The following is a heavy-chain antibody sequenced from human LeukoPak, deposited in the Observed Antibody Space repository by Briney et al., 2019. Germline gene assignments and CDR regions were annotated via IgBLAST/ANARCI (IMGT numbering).Heavy chain of an antibody. CDR2: ISSSGSHI. V-gene: IGHV3-48*03. CDR1: GFTFSSYE. Sequence: GGSLRLSCAASGFTFSSYEMNWVRQAPGRGLEWVSYISSSGSHIYYADSVKGRFTISRDNAKNSLYLQMNSLRAEDTAVYYCARSLTFGSRGQGTLVTVSS. CDR3: ARSLTFGS. J-gene: IGHJ4*02. D-gene: IGHD3-16*01.